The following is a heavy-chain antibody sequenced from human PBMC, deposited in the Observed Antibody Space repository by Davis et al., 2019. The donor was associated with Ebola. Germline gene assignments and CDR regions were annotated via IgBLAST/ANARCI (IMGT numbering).Heavy chain of an antibody. D-gene: IGHD6-19*01. J-gene: IGHJ4*02. CDR2: ISAYNGHT. CDR3: ARGRNGGWDFDY. V-gene: IGHV1-18*01. CDR1: GYTFNSHG. Sequence: AASVKVSCKASGYTFNSHGISWVRQAPGQGLEWMAWISAYNGHTNYAQKFQGRLTFTTDTSTSTVYMELRSLTSDDTAEYYCARGRNGGWDFDYWGQGTRVTVSS.